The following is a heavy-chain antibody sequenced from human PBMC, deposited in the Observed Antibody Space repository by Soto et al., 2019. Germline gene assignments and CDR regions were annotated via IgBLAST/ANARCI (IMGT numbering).Heavy chain of an antibody. V-gene: IGHV3-30*18. CDR2: MSSDGSKI. CDR3: AKDEGVGGTLGLFDY. J-gene: IGHJ4*02. Sequence: QVQLVESGGGAVQPGESLRLSCVASGFDFTYYAMHWVRQAPGKGLESVAVMSSDGSKIHHTDSVKGRFTISRDNSKNTLYLQMNSLRKEDTAGYFWAKDEGVGGTLGLFDYWGQGTLVSVSS. D-gene: IGHD1-26*01. CDR1: GFDFTYYA.